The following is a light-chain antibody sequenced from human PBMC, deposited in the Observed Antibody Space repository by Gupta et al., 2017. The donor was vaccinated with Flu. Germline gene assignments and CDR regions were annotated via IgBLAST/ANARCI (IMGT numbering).Light chain of an antibody. CDR3: QQYITSPWT. J-gene: IGKJ1*01. Sequence: WFQPKPGPAPRRLLYGGSKKGHWLPNQFSGHGSCTDFTLTISRLEAEDFGVYYCQQYITSPWTVGQGTKVEIK. V-gene: IGKV3-20*01. CDR2: GGS.